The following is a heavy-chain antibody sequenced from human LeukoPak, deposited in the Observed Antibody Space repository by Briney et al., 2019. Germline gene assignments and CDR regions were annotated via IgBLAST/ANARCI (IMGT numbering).Heavy chain of an antibody. J-gene: IGHJ4*02. Sequence: SQTLSLTCTVSGGSISSGGYYWSWIRQHPGKGLEWIGYIYYSGSTYYNPSLKSRVTISVDTSKNQFSLKLSSVTAADTAVYYCARDIHDSSGYYFDYWGQGTLVTVSS. CDR3: ARDIHDSSGYYFDY. D-gene: IGHD3-22*01. CDR1: GGSISSGGYY. V-gene: IGHV4-31*03. CDR2: IYYSGST.